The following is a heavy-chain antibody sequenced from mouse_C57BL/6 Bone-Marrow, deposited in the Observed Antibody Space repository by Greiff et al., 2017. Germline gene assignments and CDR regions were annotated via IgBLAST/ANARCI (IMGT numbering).Heavy chain of an antibody. Sequence: QVQLQQSGAELVKPGASVKMSCKASGYTFTSYWITWVKQRPGQGLEWIGDIYPGSGSTNYNEKFKSKATLTVDTSSSTAYMQLSSLASEDSAVYYCARCYYYGSILAYWGQGTLVTVSA. D-gene: IGHD1-1*01. CDR3: ARCYYYGSILAY. CDR1: GYTFTSYW. V-gene: IGHV1-55*01. CDR2: IYPGSGST. J-gene: IGHJ3*01.